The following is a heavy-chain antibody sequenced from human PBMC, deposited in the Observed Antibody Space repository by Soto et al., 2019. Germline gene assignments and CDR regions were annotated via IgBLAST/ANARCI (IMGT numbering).Heavy chain of an antibody. CDR3: ARDSTRSLQSVAGFDH. J-gene: IGHJ4*02. CDR2: IYYDGSNE. D-gene: IGHD6-19*01. Sequence: GGSLRLSCAASGFTFSSYGMHWVRQAPGKGLEWVAVIYYDGSNEYYADSVKGRFTISRDNSKSTLYLQMNSLRVEDTAVFYCARDSTRSLQSVAGFDHWGRGTLVTVSS. CDR1: GFTFSSYG. V-gene: IGHV3-33*01.